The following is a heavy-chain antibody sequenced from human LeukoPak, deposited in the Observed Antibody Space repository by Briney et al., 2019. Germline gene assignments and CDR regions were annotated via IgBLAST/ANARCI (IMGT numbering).Heavy chain of an antibody. D-gene: IGHD2-2*02. CDR3: ARSLFDIVVVPAAIPFDY. Sequence: ASVKVPCKASGYTFPDAYVHWVRQAPGQGLEWMGWINPDSGGTNYAQKFQGRVTMTRDTSISTAYMELSRLTSDDTAVYYCARSLFDIVVVPAAIPFDYWGQGTLVTVSS. CDR2: INPDSGGT. CDR1: GYTFPDAY. J-gene: IGHJ4*02. V-gene: IGHV1-2*02.